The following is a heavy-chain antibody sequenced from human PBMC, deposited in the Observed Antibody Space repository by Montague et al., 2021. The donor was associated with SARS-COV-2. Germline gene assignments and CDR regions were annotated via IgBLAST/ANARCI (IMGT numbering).Heavy chain of an antibody. CDR3: AREGEGYSSSWWIDY. V-gene: IGHV4-59*01. CDR1: GGSISSYY. CDR2: IYYSGST. J-gene: IGHJ4*02. Sequence: SETLSLTCTVSGGSISSYYWSWIRQPPGKGLEWIGYIYYSGSTNYNPSLKSRVTISVDTSKNQFSLKLSSVTAADTAVYYCAREGEGYSSSWWIDYWGLGTLVTVSS. D-gene: IGHD6-13*01.